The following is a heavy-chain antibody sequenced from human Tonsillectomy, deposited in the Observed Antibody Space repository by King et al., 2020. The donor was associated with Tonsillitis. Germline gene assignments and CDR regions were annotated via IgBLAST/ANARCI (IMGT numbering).Heavy chain of an antibody. V-gene: IGHV3-64D*06. CDR3: VKEHPSERGYSYGFDY. Sequence: VQLVESGGGLVQPGGSLRLSCSASGFTFSSFAMHWVRQAPGKGLEYVSALTGNGGSTFYADSVKGRFTISRDNSKNTLYLQMSSLRAEDTAVYYCVKEHPSERGYSYGFDYWGQGPLVPVSS. CDR1: GFTFSSFA. J-gene: IGHJ4*02. CDR2: LTGNGGST. D-gene: IGHD5-18*01.